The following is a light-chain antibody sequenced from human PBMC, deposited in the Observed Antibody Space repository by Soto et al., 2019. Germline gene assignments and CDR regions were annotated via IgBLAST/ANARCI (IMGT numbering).Light chain of an antibody. V-gene: IGKV3-15*01. Sequence: VMRQSPATLSLSPGERVTLSCRASQSVSSSQLAWYQQKPGQAPRLLIYAASTRATDIPARFSGSGSGTEFTLTISSLQSEDFAIYYCQQYNNWPITFGQGTRLEIK. J-gene: IGKJ5*01. CDR2: AAS. CDR3: QQYNNWPIT. CDR1: QSVSSS.